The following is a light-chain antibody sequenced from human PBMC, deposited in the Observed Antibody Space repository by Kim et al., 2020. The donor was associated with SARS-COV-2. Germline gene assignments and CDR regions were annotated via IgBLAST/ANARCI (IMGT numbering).Light chain of an antibody. J-gene: IGKJ1*01. CDR3: QQYNNWPLRT. CDR2: GAS. CDR1: QSVSSN. V-gene: IGKV3-15*01. Sequence: SPGERATLSGRASQSVSSNLAWYQQKPGQAPRLLIYGASTRATGIPARFSGSGSGTEFTLTISSLQSEDFAVYYCQQYNNWPLRTFGPGTKVDIK.